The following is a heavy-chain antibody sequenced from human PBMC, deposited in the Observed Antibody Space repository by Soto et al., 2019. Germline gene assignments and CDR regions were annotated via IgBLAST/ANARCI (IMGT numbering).Heavy chain of an antibody. CDR2: ISPGGDST. CDR1: GFNFNIYA. Sequence: EVQLLESGGGLVQPGGSLRLSCAASGFNFNIYAMTWVRQAPGKGLEWVSTISPGGDSTYFADSVKGRVTISRDNSKNTRSLQMTSLRAEDTATYFCAKALGNPYYYYYMDVWGTGTTVTVSS. D-gene: IGHD1-1*01. J-gene: IGHJ6*03. V-gene: IGHV3-23*01. CDR3: AKALGNPYYYYYMDV.